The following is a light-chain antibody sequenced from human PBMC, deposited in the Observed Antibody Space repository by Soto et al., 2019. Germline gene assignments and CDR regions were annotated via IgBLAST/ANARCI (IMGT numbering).Light chain of an antibody. CDR1: QSISGW. V-gene: IGKV1-5*01. CDR3: QQYNSFWT. J-gene: IGKJ1*01. Sequence: DIQMPQSLSTLSASVGDRVTITCRAGQSISGWLAWYQQKPGKAPKLLIYDASSLESGVPSRFSGSGSGTEFTLTISSLQPDDFATYYCQQYNSFWTFGQGTKVEIK. CDR2: DAS.